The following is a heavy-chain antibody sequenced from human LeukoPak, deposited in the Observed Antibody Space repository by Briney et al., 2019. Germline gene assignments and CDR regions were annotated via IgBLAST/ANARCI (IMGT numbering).Heavy chain of an antibody. CDR3: ARVVVVPAAHSYYYYYGMDV. CDR2: INHSGST. CDR1: GGSFSGYY. D-gene: IGHD2-2*01. J-gene: IGHJ6*02. Sequence: SETLSLTCAVYGGSFSGYYWSWIRQPPGKGLEWIGEINHSGSTNYNPSLKSRVTISVDTSKSQFSLKLSSVTAADTAVYYCARVVVVPAAHSYYYYYGMDVWGQGTTVTVSS. V-gene: IGHV4-34*01.